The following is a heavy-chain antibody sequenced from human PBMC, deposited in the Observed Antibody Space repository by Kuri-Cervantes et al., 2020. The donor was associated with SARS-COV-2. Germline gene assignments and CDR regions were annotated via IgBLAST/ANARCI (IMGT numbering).Heavy chain of an antibody. CDR1: GDSVSSNSAA. V-gene: IGHV6-1*01. Sequence: SETLSLTCAVSGDSVSSNSAAWNWIRQSPSRGLEWLGRTYYRSKWYNDYAVSVKSRITINPDTSKNQFSLQLNSVTPEDTAVYYCARVYSAAARREFDPWGQGTLVTVSS. CDR2: TYYRSKWYN. J-gene: IGHJ5*02. CDR3: ARVYSAAARREFDP. D-gene: IGHD6-13*01.